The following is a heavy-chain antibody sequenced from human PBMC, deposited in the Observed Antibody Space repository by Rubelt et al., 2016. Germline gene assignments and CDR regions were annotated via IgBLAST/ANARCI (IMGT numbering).Heavy chain of an antibody. J-gene: IGHJ4*02. Sequence: AGRSLRLSCAASGFTFSSYGMHWVRQAPGKGLEWVAVISYDGSNKYYADSVKGRFTISRDNSKNTLYLQMNSLRAEDTAVYYCARGGGHFDYWGQGTLVTVSS. CDR2: ISYDGSNK. V-gene: IGHV3-30*03. CDR3: ARGGGHFDY. CDR1: GFTFSSYG.